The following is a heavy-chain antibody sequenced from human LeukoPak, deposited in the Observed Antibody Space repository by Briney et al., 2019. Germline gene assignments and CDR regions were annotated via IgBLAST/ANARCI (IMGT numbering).Heavy chain of an antibody. CDR3: SRDGVVRGVIIY. D-gene: IGHD3-10*01. CDR1: VYTFTGYY. Sequence: ASVKVSCNTSVYTFTGYYMHWVRQAPGQGLEWMGLIDPNSGGTNYAQKFHGRVTMTRDTSISTDHMELSRLTTDDTAAYYYSRDGVVRGVIIYWGQGTLVTVSS. V-gene: IGHV1-2*02. CDR2: IDPNSGGT. J-gene: IGHJ4*02.